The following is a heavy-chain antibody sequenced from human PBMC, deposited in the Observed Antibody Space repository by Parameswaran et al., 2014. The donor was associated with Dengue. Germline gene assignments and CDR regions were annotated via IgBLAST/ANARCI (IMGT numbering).Heavy chain of an antibody. J-gene: IGHJ6*03. D-gene: IGHD1-14*01. CDR2: VIPILDVP. V-gene: IGHV1-69*02. CDR3: ARTTTPHIDNGYYNYYYMDV. Sequence: SWVRQAPGQGLEWVGRVIPILDVPNYAQKFQGRVIITADKSTSTAYMELSRLTSEDTAVYYCARTTTPHIDNGYYNYYYMDVWGQGTMGHRLL.